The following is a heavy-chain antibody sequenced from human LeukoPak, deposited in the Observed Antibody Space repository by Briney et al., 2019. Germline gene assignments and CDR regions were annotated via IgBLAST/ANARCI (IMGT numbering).Heavy chain of an antibody. J-gene: IGHJ6*03. CDR3: AKDGKYSSATHYYYYYYMDV. D-gene: IGHD6-19*01. CDR1: KFSFSYYA. Sequence: PGGSLRLSCVASKFSFSYYAMYWVRQAPGKGLEWVAVISYDGSDQFYADSVKGRFSISRDNSKNTLYLQMNSLRAEDTAVYYCAKDGKYSSATHYYYYYYMDVWGKGTTVTISS. CDR2: ISYDGSDQ. V-gene: IGHV3-30*04.